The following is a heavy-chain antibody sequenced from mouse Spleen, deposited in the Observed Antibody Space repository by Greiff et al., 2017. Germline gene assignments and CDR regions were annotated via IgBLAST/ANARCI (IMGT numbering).Heavy chain of an antibody. V-gene: IGHV5-9-1*01. D-gene: IGHD1-1*01. J-gene: IGHJ4*01. Sequence: EVKVVESGGGLVKPGGSLKLSCAASGFTFSSYAMSWVRQTPEKRLEWVATISRGGSYTYYPDSVKGRFTISRDNAKNTLYLQMSSLRSEDTAMYYCAPITTVGAMDYWGQGTSVTVSS. CDR3: APITTVGAMDY. CDR2: ISRGGSYT. CDR1: GFTFSSYA.